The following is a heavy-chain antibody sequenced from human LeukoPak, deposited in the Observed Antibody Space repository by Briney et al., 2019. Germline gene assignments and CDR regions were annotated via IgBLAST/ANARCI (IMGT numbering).Heavy chain of an antibody. J-gene: IGHJ4*02. CDR3: ARVPLIAAAGTLDY. CDR1: GGSISSSNW. D-gene: IGHD6-13*01. V-gene: IGHV4-4*02. CDR2: IYHSGST. Sequence: SGTLSLTCAVSGGSISSSNWWSWVRQPPGKGLEWIGEIYHSGSTNYNPSLKSRVTISVDKSENQFSLKLSSVTAADTAVYYCARVPLIAAAGTLDYWGQGTLVTVSS.